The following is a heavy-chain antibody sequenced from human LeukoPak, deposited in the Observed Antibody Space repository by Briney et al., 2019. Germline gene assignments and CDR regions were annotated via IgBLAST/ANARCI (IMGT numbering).Heavy chain of an antibody. CDR2: INHSGST. CDR3: ARGGKKRAAAGAPVVY. V-gene: IGHV4-34*01. D-gene: IGHD6-13*01. J-gene: IGHJ4*02. Sequence: SETLSLTCAVYGGSFSGYYWSWIRQPPGKGLEWIGEINHSGSTNYNPSLKSRVTISVDTSKNQFSLKLSSVTAADTAVYYCARGGKKRAAAGAPVVYWGQGTLVTVSS. CDR1: GGSFSGYY.